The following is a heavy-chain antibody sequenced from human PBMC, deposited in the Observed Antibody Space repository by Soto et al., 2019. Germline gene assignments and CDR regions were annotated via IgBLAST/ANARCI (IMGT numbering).Heavy chain of an antibody. CDR1: GFTFDNYA. CDR2: IGSDGGNT. V-gene: IGHV3-23*01. CDR3: VKPYFSGSGGYGGFDH. Sequence: EVQLLESGGGLVQPGGSLRLSCAASGFTFDNYAMSWVREAPGKGLEWVSAIGSDGGNTYNADSVKGRCSIARANSMNTQLLQMHSMSPGDTAVYYCVKPYFSGSGGYGGFDHWGQGTLVSVSS. D-gene: IGHD3-10*01. J-gene: IGHJ4*02.